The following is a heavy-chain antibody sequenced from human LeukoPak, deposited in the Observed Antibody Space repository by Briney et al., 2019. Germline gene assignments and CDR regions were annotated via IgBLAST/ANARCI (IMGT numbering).Heavy chain of an antibody. V-gene: IGHV1-24*01. Sequence: ASVKVSCKVSGYTLTELSMHWVRQAPGKGLEWMGGFDPEDGETIYAQKFQGRVTMTEDTSTDTAYMELSSLRSEDTAVYYCARVELGYYDFWSGYLTPPGYYYGMDVWGQGTLVTVSS. J-gene: IGHJ6*02. CDR1: GYTLTELS. CDR3: ARVELGYYDFWSGYLTPPGYYYGMDV. CDR2: FDPEDGET. D-gene: IGHD3-3*01.